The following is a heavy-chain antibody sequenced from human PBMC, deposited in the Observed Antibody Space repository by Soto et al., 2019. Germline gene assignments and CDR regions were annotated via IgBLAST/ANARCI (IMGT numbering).Heavy chain of an antibody. CDR2: IYYSGST. CDR1: GGSISSYY. V-gene: IGHV4-59*01. J-gene: IGHJ5*02. CDR3: ARDLGRPQIKFGEGQLGWFDP. D-gene: IGHD3-10*01. Sequence: QVQLQESGPGLVKPSETLSLTCTVSGGSISSYYWSWIRQPPGKGLEWIGYIYYSGSTNYNPSLKSRVTISVDTSKNQFSLKLSSVTAADTAVYYCARDLGRPQIKFGEGQLGWFDPWGQGTLVTVSS.